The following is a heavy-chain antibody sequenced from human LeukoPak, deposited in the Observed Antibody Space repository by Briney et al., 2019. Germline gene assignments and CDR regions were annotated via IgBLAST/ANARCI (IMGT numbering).Heavy chain of an antibody. CDR1: GGSFSGYY. CDR3: ASREASESWELPNRPAYFDY. J-gene: IGHJ4*02. D-gene: IGHD1-26*01. V-gene: IGHV4-34*01. Sequence: SETLSLTXAVYGGSFSGYYWSWIRQPPGKGLEWIGEINHSGITNYNPSLKSRVTISVDTSKNQFSLKLSSVTAADTAVYYCASREASESWELPNRPAYFDYWGQGTLVTVSS. CDR2: INHSGIT.